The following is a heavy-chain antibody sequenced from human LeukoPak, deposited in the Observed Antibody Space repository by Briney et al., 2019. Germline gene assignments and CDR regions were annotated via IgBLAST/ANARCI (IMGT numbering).Heavy chain of an antibody. J-gene: IGHJ4*02. CDR2: IIPIFGTA. CDR1: GGTFSSYA. D-gene: IGHD3-22*01. V-gene: IGHV1-69*05. CDR3: ARDSYYDSSGYFDY. Sequence: SVKVSCKASGGTFSSYAISWVRQAPGQGLEWMGGIIPIFGTANYAQKFQGRVTITTDESTRTAYMELSSLRSEDTAVYYCARDSYYDSSGYFDYWGQGTLVTVSS.